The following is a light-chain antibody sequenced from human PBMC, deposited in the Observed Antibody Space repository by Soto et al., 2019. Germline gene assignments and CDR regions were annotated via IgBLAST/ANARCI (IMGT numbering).Light chain of an antibody. CDR3: QQYYNWRT. V-gene: IGKV3-20*01. CDR2: GAS. Sequence: ELVVTQSPGTLSLSPGERATLSGRASQSVSSSYLAWYQQKPGQAPRLLIYGASSRATGIPDRFSGSGSGTDFTLTISGLQSEDFGVYYCQQYYNWRTFGQGTKVDIK. CDR1: QSVSSSY. J-gene: IGKJ1*01.